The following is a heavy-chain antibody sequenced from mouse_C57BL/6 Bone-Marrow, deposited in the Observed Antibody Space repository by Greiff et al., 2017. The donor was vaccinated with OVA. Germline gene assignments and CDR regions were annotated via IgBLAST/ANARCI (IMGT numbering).Heavy chain of an antibody. D-gene: IGHD1-1*01. J-gene: IGHJ2*01. Sequence: QVQLKESGAELVRPGASVTLSCKASGYTFTDYEMHWVKQTPVHGLEWIGAIDPETGGTAYNQKFKGKAILTADKSSSTAYMELRSLTSEDSAVYYCTKDTTVPDYWGQGTTLTVSS. CDR3: TKDTTVPDY. CDR2: IDPETGGT. CDR1: GYTFTDYE. V-gene: IGHV1-15*01.